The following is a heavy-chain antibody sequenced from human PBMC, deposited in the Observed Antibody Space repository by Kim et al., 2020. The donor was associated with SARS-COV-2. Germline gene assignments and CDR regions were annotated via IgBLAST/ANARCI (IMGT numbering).Heavy chain of an antibody. CDR3: ARGERFRVRGVSYGMDV. D-gene: IGHD3-10*01. Sequence: ASVKVSCKASGYTFTSYDINWVRQATGQGLEWMGWMNPNSGNTGYAQKFQGRVTMTRNTSISTAYMELSSLRSEDTAVYYCARGERFRVRGVSYGMDVWGQGTTVTVSS. CDR1: GYTFTSYD. V-gene: IGHV1-8*01. J-gene: IGHJ6*02. CDR2: MNPNSGNT.